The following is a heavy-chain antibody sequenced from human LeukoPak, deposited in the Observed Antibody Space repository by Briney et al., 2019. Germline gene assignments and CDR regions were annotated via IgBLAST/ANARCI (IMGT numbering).Heavy chain of an antibody. V-gene: IGHV4-59*12. J-gene: IGHJ3*02. CDR3: ARDRSPGDDAFDI. CDR1: GGSFSGYY. Sequence: PSETLSLTWAVDGGSFSGYYWSWIRQPPGKGLEWIGYVYYSGSTNYNPSLKSRVTISVDTSKNQFSLKLSSVTAADTAVYYCARDRSPGDDAFDIWGQGTMVTVSS. D-gene: IGHD7-27*01. CDR2: VYYSGST.